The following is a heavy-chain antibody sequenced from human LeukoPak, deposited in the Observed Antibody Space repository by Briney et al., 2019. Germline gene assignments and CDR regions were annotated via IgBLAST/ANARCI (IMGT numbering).Heavy chain of an antibody. CDR1: GYSFTTYW. D-gene: IGHD1-26*01. CDR2: IYPGDSDT. Sequence: GESLKISCKGSGYSFTTYWIGWVRQMPGKGLEWMGIIYPGDSDTRYSPSFQGQVTISADKSISTAYLQWSSLKASDTAMYYCARHRLGGWELRYGSFDPWGQGTLVTVPS. CDR3: ARHRLGGWELRYGSFDP. V-gene: IGHV5-51*01. J-gene: IGHJ5*02.